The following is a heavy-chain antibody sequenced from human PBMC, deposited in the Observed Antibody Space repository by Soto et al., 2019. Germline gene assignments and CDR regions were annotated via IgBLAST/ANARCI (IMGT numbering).Heavy chain of an antibody. D-gene: IGHD3-10*01. CDR3: ARQGFGPLHCLVHV. V-gene: IGHV4-59*08. J-gene: IGHJ6*02. CDR1: GGPMSNYY. CDR2: KGYSGYN. Sequence: QVQLQESGPGLVKPSETLSLTRTISGGPMSNYYGSWFRQPPGQGLEWIGSKGYSGYNRYNPSLRSRVTTSLDTSKNQFSLNLSSVTAAATALYYSARQGFGPLHCLVHVWGQGTPVTVSS.